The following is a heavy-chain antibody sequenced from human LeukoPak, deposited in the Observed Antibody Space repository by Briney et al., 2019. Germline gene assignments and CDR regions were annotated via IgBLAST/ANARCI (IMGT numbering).Heavy chain of an antibody. V-gene: IGHV1-69-2*01. J-gene: IGHJ4*02. CDR1: GYTFTDYY. CDR2: VDPEDGET. CDR3: ASEGGYCSSTSCYSGY. Sequence: ASVKVSCKVSGYTFTDYYMHRVQQAPGKGLEWMGLVDPEDGETIYAEKFQGRVTITADTSTDTAYMELSSLRSEDTAVYYCASEGGYCSSTSCYSGYWGQGTLVTVSS. D-gene: IGHD2-2*02.